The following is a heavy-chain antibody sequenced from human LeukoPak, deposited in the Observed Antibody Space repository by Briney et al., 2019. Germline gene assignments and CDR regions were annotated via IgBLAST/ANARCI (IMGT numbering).Heavy chain of an antibody. CDR2: IYYSGST. J-gene: IGHJ5*02. Sequence: PSETLSLTCTVSGGSISSSSYYWGWLRQPPGKGLEWIGSIYYSGSTYYNPSLKSRVTISVDTSKNQFSLKLSSVTAADTAVYYCARDSTGYCSGGSCYGWFDPWGQGTLVTVSS. V-gene: IGHV4-39*07. CDR1: GGSISSSSYY. D-gene: IGHD2-15*01. CDR3: ARDSTGYCSGGSCYGWFDP.